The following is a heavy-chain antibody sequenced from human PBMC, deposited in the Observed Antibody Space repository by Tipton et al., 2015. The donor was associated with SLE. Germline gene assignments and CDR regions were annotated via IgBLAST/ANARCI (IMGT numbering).Heavy chain of an antibody. V-gene: IGHV5-51*03. J-gene: IGHJ4*02. CDR2: IYPGDSET. CDR3: ARQVPTTDFDY. CDR1: GYSFSSHW. D-gene: IGHD1-26*01. Sequence: QSGAEVKKPGESLKISCKGSGYSFSSHWIAWVRQMPGKGLECMGIIYPGDSETKYSPSFQGRVTISADKSIDTAYLQWSSLKASDTAMYYCARQVPTTDFDYWGQGTLVTVSS.